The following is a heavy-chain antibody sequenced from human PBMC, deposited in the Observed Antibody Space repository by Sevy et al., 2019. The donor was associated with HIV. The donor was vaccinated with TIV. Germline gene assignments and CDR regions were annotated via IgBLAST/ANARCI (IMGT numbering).Heavy chain of an antibody. D-gene: IGHD3-10*01. CDR2: ISGSGGST. Sequence: GESLKISCAASGFTFSSYAMSWVRQAPGKGLEWVSAISGSGGSTYYADSVKGRFTISRDNSKNTLYLQMNSLRAEDTAVYYCARYYGSGSYYVAYFDYWGQGTLVTVSS. CDR1: GFTFSSYA. V-gene: IGHV3-23*01. CDR3: ARYYGSGSYYVAYFDY. J-gene: IGHJ4*02.